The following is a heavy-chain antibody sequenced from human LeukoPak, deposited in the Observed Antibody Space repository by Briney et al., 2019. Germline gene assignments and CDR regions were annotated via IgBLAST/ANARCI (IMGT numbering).Heavy chain of an antibody. D-gene: IGHD4-17*01. CDR2: IYPGDSDT. J-gene: IGHJ6*03. V-gene: IGHV5-51*01. CDR3: ARSPTVTVYYQSMDV. CDR1: GYSFTNYW. Sequence: GASLKISCKGSGYSFTNYWIGWLRQMPGKGLEWMGIIYPGDSDTRYSPSFQGQVTISADKSISTAYLQWSSLKASDSAIYYCARSPTVTVYYQSMDVWGKGTTVTVSS.